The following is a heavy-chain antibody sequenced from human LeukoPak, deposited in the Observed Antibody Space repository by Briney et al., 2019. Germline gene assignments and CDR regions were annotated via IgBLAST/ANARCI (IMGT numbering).Heavy chain of an antibody. D-gene: IGHD3-10*01. V-gene: IGHV3-30*03. CDR2: ISYDGSNK. Sequence: GGSLRLSCAASGFTFSSYGMHWVRQAPGKGLEWVAVISYDGSNKYYADSVKGRFTISRDNSKNTLYLQMNSLRAEDTAVYYCAREVGSGNSDRYFDYWGQGTLVTVSS. CDR1: GFTFSSYG. CDR3: AREVGSGNSDRYFDY. J-gene: IGHJ4*02.